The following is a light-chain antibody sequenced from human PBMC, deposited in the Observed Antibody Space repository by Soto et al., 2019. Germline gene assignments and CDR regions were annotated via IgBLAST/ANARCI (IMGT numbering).Light chain of an antibody. CDR1: QSVGTF. J-gene: IGKJ5*01. CDR3: QQRSNWPPIT. V-gene: IGKV3-11*01. Sequence: ELVLTQSPATLSLSPVEITTLSFISIQSVGTFLVWYQQRPGQSPRLLIHDASHRAAGIPARFSGSGFGTAFTLTISSLEPEDAAVYYCQQRSNWPPITFGQGRLLEIK. CDR2: DAS.